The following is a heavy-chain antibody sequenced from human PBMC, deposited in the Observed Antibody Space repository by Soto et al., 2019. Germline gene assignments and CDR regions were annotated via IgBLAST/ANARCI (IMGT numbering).Heavy chain of an antibody. D-gene: IGHD4-17*01. CDR3: ARHPYGDYDVMDD. CDR2: IYPGSSNT. Sequence: GQSRKIICKGAGYSFTYYCIGLVRQMPRKALECMEIIYPGSSNTRSSPTFQGKVTISADKSISTAYLQWSSLTASDIAMYYCARHPYGDYDVMDDWGQGSTATVPS. J-gene: IGHJ6*01. V-gene: IGHV5-51*01. CDR1: GYSFTYYC.